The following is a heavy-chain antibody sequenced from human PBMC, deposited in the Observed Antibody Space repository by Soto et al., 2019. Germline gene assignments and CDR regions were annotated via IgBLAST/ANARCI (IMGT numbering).Heavy chain of an antibody. CDR2: IWFDGSNT. CDR3: ARDSDYGSNSGWLDP. D-gene: IGHD4-17*01. J-gene: IGHJ5*02. Sequence: QVLLVESGGGVVQPGRSLRLSCAASGFTFNNYGMHWVRQAPGKGLEWVAVIWFDGSNTHYADSEKGRFTVSRDNSKNTLDLQMNSLRAEDTAVYYCARDSDYGSNSGWLDPGGQGTLVTVSS. CDR1: GFTFNNYG. V-gene: IGHV3-33*01.